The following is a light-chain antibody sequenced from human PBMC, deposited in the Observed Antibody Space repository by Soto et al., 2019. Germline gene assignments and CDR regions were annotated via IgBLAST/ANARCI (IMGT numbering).Light chain of an antibody. CDR2: EGS. CDR3: CSYAGSSTSVV. V-gene: IGLV2-23*01. J-gene: IGLJ2*01. Sequence: QSALTRPASVSGSPGQSITISCTGTSSDVGCYNLVSWYQQHPGKAPKLMIYEGSKRPSGVSNRFSGSKSGNTASLTISGLQAEDEADYYCCSYAGSSTSVVFGGGTKLTVL. CDR1: SSDVGCYNL.